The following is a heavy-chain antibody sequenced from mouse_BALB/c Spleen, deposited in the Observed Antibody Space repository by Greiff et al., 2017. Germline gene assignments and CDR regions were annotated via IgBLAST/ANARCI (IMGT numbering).Heavy chain of an antibody. CDR2: IWTGGGT. CDR1: GFSLTSYD. CDR3: VRDSDYGSSPYYAMDY. D-gene: IGHD1-1*01. Sequence: QVQLKESGPGLVAPSQSLSITCTVSGFSLTSYDISWIRQPPGKGLEWLGVIWTGGGTNYNSAFMSRLSISKDNSKSQVFLKMNSLQTDDTAIYYCVRDSDYGSSPYYAMDYWGQGTSVTVSS. V-gene: IGHV2-9-2*01. J-gene: IGHJ4*01.